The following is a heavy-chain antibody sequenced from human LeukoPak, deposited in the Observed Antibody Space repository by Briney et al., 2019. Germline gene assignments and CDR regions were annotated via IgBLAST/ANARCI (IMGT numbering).Heavy chain of an antibody. V-gene: IGHV1-8*03. D-gene: IGHD2-15*01. Sequence: WMNPNSGNTGYAQKFQGRVTINRNTSISTAYMELSSLRSEDTAVYYCARGGCHTCYNWFDPWGQGTLVTVSS. CDR2: MNPNSGNT. CDR3: ARGGCHTCYNWFDP. J-gene: IGHJ5*02.